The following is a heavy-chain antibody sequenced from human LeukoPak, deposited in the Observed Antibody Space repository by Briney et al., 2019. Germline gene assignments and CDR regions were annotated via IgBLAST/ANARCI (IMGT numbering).Heavy chain of an antibody. CDR3: AREKPSSGWPYYYYGMDV. CDR1: GYTFTSYG. CDR2: VSAYNGNT. D-gene: IGHD6-19*01. J-gene: IGHJ6*02. V-gene: IGHV1-18*01. Sequence: ASVKVSCKASGYTFTSYGISWVRQAPGQGLEWMGWVSAYNGNTNYAQKLQGRVTMTTDTSTSTAYMELRSLRSDDTAVYYCAREKPSSGWPYYYYGMDVWGQGTTVTVSS.